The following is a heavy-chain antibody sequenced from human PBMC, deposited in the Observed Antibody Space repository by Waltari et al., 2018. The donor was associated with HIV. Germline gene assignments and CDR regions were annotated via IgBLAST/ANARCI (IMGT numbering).Heavy chain of an antibody. V-gene: IGHV4-31*03. J-gene: IGHJ4*02. CDR2: IYYSGST. Sequence: QVQLQESGPGLVKPSQTLSLTCPVSGASISSGGYYWSWLRQPPGKGLEWIGYIYYSGSTYYNPSLKSRVTISVDTSKNQFSLKMTSVTAADTAVYYCARRRDYDNSGHYYYFDYWGQGALVTVSS. D-gene: IGHD3-22*01. CDR3: ARRRDYDNSGHYYYFDY. CDR1: GASISSGGYY.